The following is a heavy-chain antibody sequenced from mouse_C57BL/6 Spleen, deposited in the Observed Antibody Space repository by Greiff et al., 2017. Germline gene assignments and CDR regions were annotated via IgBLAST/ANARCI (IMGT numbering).Heavy chain of an antibody. Sequence: VQLQQSGPGLVKPSQSLSLTCSVTGYSITSGYYWNWIRQFPGNKLEWMGYISYDGSNNYNPSLKNRISITRDTSKNQFFLKLNSVTTEDTATYYCARDDYDYDETLDYWGQGTTLTVSS. J-gene: IGHJ2*01. D-gene: IGHD2-4*01. CDR2: ISYDGSN. V-gene: IGHV3-6*01. CDR1: GYSITSGYY. CDR3: ARDDYDYDETLDY.